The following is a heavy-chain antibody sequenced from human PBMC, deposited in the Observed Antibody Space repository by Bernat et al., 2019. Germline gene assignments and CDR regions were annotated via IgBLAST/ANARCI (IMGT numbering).Heavy chain of an antibody. CDR3: ARNNGGSSTYYFDC. D-gene: IGHD1-26*01. CDR1: GFSLNTHGMC. J-gene: IGHJ4*02. Sequence: QVTLRESGPALVKPTQTLTLTCTFSGFSLNTHGMCVSWIRQPPGKALEWLARIDWDDDQYYRTSLKTRLTISKDTSKNQVVLTMTNMDPVDTATYYFARNNGGSSTYYFDCWGLGTLVTVSS. V-gene: IGHV2-70*15. CDR2: IDWDDDQ.